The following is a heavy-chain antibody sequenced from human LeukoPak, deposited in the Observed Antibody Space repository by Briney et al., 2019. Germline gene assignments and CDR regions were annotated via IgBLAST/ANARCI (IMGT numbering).Heavy chain of an antibody. V-gene: IGHV3-21*01. Sequence: PGGSLRLSCAASGFTFSSYSMNWVRQAPGKGLEWVSFIRSSSSYIYYADSVKGRFTISRDNAKNSLYLQMNSLRAEDTAVYYCVRGSMVRGVITPNYYWGQGTLVTVSS. CDR3: VRGSMVRGVITPNYY. CDR2: IRSSSSYI. CDR1: GFTFSSYS. J-gene: IGHJ4*02. D-gene: IGHD3-10*01.